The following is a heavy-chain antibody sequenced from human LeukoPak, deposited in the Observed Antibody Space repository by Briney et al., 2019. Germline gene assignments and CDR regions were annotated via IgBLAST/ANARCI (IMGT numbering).Heavy chain of an antibody. D-gene: IGHD3-9*01. CDR2: ISSSGIST. Sequence: GGSLRLSCAASGFTFSSYGMHWVRQAPGKGLEWVSAISSSGISTAYADSVKGRFTISRDNSKNTLYLQMNSLRAEDTAVYYCAKGGTRLRYFDWLSDYFDYWGQGTLVTVFS. J-gene: IGHJ4*02. V-gene: IGHV3-23*01. CDR3: AKGGTRLRYFDWLSDYFDY. CDR1: GFTFSSYG.